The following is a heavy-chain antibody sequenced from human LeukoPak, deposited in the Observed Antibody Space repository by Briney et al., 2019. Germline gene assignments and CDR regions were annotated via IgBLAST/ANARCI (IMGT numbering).Heavy chain of an antibody. V-gene: IGHV3-23*01. CDR2: INANSGTT. CDR3: AKPVSGGLAVTADWFHP. J-gene: IGHJ5*01. D-gene: IGHD6-19*01. CDR1: GFAFSIYA. Sequence: PGGSLRLSCAASGFAFSIYAMSWLRQPPGKGLEWVCTINANSGTTSYAASVRGRFTISRDNSKNTLYLQVNTLRADDTATYYCAKPVSGGLAVTADWFHPWGQGTLVVVSS.